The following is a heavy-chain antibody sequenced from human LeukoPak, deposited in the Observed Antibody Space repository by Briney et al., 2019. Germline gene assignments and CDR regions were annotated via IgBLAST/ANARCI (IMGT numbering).Heavy chain of an antibody. D-gene: IGHD1-26*01. J-gene: IGHJ4*02. CDR2: ISGSGSRT. CDR1: GVIFSSYA. V-gene: IGHV3-23*01. Sequence: GGSLRLSCAASGVIFSSYAMSWVRQAPGKGLEWVSGISGSGSRTYYADSVKGRFTISRDNSKNTLYLQMNSLRAEDTAVYYCAKTKWELPIYYFDYWGQGTLVTVSS. CDR3: AKTKWELPIYYFDY.